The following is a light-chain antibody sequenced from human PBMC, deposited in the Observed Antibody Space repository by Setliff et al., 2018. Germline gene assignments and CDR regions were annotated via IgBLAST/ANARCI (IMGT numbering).Light chain of an antibody. CDR2: RNN. CDR1: SSNIGNNT. CDR3: AAWDDSLNGYV. J-gene: IGLJ1*01. Sequence: QSVLTQPPSVSGAPGQRVTISCTGSSSNIGNNTVNWYQQLPGTAPKLLIYRNNQRPSGVPDRFSGSKSGTSASLAISGLQSEDEADYYCAAWDDSLNGYVFGTGTKVTVL. V-gene: IGLV1-44*01.